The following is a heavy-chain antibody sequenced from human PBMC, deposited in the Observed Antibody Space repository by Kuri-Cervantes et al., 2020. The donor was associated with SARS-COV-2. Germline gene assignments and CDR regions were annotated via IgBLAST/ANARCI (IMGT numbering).Heavy chain of an antibody. V-gene: IGHV3-48*04. CDR1: GFTFSSYW. Sequence: GESLKISCAASGFTFSSYWMSWVRQAPGKGLEWVSYISSSGSTIYYADSVKGRFTISRDNAKNSLYLQMNCLRAEDTAVYYCARGGEPRGYDILTGYSDYWGQGTLVTVSS. D-gene: IGHD3-9*01. CDR2: ISSSGSTI. J-gene: IGHJ4*02. CDR3: ARGGEPRGYDILTGYSDY.